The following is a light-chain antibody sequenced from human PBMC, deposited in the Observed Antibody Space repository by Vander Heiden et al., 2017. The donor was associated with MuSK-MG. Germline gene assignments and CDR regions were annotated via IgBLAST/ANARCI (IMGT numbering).Light chain of an antibody. CDR2: DVS. J-gene: IGKJ1*01. CDR1: QNIGND. Sequence: EIVLTQSPGTLSLSPGERATLSCRSSQNIGNDLVWYQQKPGQAPRLLMYDVSTRARGIPDRFSGSGSGTDFTLTSSRLEPEDFAVYYWQQDSTSWTFGQGTKVEIK. V-gene: IGKV3-20*01. CDR3: QQDSTSWT.